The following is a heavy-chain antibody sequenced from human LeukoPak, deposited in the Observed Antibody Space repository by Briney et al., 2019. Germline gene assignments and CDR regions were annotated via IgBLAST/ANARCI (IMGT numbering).Heavy chain of an antibody. CDR3: ARVGKEDDFWSGYPIDY. V-gene: IGHV1-2*02. J-gene: IGHJ4*02. D-gene: IGHD3-3*01. Sequence: NPNSGGTNYAQKFQGRVTMTRDTSISTAYMELSRLRSDDTAVYYCARVGKEDDFWSGYPIDYWGQGTLVTVSS. CDR2: NPNSGGT.